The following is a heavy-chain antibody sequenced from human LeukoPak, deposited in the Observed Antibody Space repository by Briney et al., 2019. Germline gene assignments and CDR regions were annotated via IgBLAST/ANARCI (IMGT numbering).Heavy chain of an antibody. D-gene: IGHD3-22*01. J-gene: IGHJ4*02. V-gene: IGHV3-23*01. Sequence: TGGSLGLSCAASGFTFSSYAMSWVRQAPGKGLEWVSAISGSGGSTYYADSVKGRFTISRDNSKNTLYLQMNSLRAEDTAVYYCAKFDSSGYYYGPRVIAYWGQGTLVTVSS. CDR3: AKFDSSGYYYGPRVIAY. CDR1: GFTFSSYA. CDR2: ISGSGGST.